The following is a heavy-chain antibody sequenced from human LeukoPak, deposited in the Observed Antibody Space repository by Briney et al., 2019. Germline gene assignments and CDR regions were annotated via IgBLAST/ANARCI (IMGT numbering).Heavy chain of an antibody. CDR3: AKRGGYSYGFYYHYYMDV. V-gene: IGHV4-34*01. D-gene: IGHD5-18*01. J-gene: IGHJ6*03. Sequence: PSETLSLTCAVYGGSFSGYYWSWIRQPPGRGLEWIGEINHSGSTNYNPSLKSRVTISVDTSKNQFSLKLSSVTAADTAVYYCAKRGGYSYGFYYHYYMDVWGKGTTVTVSS. CDR2: INHSGST. CDR1: GGSFSGYY.